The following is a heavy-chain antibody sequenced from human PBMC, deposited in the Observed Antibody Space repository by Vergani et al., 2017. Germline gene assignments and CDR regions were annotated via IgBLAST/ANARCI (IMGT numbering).Heavy chain of an antibody. V-gene: IGHV3-11*06. J-gene: IGHJ4*02. CDR3: ARGGRYGRTNDY. CDR1: GFTFSDYY. Sequence: QVQLVESGGGLVKPGGSLRLSCAAPGFTFSDYYMSWIRQAPGKGLEWVSYISSSSSYTNYADSVKGRFTISRDNAKNSLYLQMNSLRAEDTAVYYCARGGRYGRTNDYWGQGTLVTVSS. D-gene: IGHD3-16*01. CDR2: ISSSSSYT.